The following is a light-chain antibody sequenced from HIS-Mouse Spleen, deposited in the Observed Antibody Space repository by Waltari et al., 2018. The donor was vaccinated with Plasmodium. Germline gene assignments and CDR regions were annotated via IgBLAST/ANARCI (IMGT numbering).Light chain of an antibody. J-gene: IGLJ2*01. CDR3: SAYAGSNNLV. V-gene: IGLV2-8*01. CDR2: EGS. CDR1: SSDVGGYNY. Sequence: QSALTQPLSASGSPGQSVTISCTGTSSDVGGYNYVSWYQQHPGKAPKLMIYEGSKRPSGVTDRVSGSKSGKTASLTVSGLQAEDEADYYCSAYAGSNNLVFGGGTKLTVL.